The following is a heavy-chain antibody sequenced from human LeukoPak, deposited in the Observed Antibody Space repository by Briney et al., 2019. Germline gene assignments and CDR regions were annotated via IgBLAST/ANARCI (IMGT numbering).Heavy chain of an antibody. CDR2: IIPIFGTA. J-gene: IGHJ4*02. CDR1: GGTFSSYA. V-gene: IGHV1-69*13. CDR3: AREAPGTAAAGTMVY. Sequence: ASVKVSCKASGGTFSSYAISWARQAPGQGLEWMGGIIPIFGTANYAQKFQGRVTITADESTSTAYMELSSLRSEDTAVYYCAREAPGTAAAGTMVYWGQGTLVTVSS. D-gene: IGHD6-13*01.